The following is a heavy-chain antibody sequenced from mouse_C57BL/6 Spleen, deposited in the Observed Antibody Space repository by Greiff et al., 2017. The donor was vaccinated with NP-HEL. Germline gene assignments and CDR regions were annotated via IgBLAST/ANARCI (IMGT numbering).Heavy chain of an antibody. V-gene: IGHV1-52*01. D-gene: IGHD2-4*01. CDR2: IDPSDSET. Sequence: QVQLQQPGAELVRPGSSVKLSCKASGYTFTSYWMHWVKQRPIQGLEWIGNIDPSDSETHYNQKFKDKATLTVDKSSSTAYMQLSSLTSEDSAVYYCARGADYDYIDYAMDYWGQGTSVTVSS. J-gene: IGHJ4*01. CDR3: ARGADYDYIDYAMDY. CDR1: GYTFTSYW.